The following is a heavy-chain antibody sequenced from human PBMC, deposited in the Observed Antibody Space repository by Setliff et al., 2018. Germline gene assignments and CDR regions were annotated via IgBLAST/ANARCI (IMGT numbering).Heavy chain of an antibody. D-gene: IGHD2-15*01. CDR3: AREGRGGVNIVGFLNS. J-gene: IGHJ4*02. Sequence: PGGSLRLSCAASGFSFGGHDLHWVRQAPGKGMEWVAFIRYDGTTESYADSVRGRFTISRDTSKNTLYVKMNTLGTEDTAVYYCAREGRGGVNIVGFLNSWGQGTLVTVSS. CDR1: GFSFGGHD. CDR2: IRYDGTTE. V-gene: IGHV3-30*02.